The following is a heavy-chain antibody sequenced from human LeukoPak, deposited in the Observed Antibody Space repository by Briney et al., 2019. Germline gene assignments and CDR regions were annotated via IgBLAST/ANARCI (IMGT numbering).Heavy chain of an antibody. D-gene: IGHD2-8*01. CDR3: AREFKGYCTNGVCYNDAFDI. J-gene: IGHJ3*02. CDR2: IYYSGST. CDR1: GGSISSYY. Sequence: SETLSLTCTVPGGSISSYYWSWIRQPPGKGLEWIGYIYYSGSTNYNPSLKSRVTISVDTSKNQFSLKLSSVTAADTAVYYCAREFKGYCTNGVCYNDAFDIWGQGTMVTVSS. V-gene: IGHV4-59*01.